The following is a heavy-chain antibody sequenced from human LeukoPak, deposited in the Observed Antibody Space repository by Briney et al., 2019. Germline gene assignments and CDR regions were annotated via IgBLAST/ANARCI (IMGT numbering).Heavy chain of an antibody. CDR1: GYSLTELS. CDR2: FDPEDGET. J-gene: IGHJ4*02. V-gene: IGHV1-24*01. CDR3: ATYVSGSYYNHY. Sequence: ASVKVSCKVSGYSLTELSMHWVRQAPGKGLEWMGGFDPEDGETIYAQRFQGRVTMTEDTSTDTAYMELSSLRSEDTAVYYCATYVSGSYYNHYWGQRTLVTVSS. D-gene: IGHD3-10*01.